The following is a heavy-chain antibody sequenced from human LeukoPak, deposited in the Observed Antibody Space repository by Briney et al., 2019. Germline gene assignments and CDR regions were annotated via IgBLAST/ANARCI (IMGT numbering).Heavy chain of an antibody. CDR3: ARDGRTDSWIDP. D-gene: IGHD4-11*01. Sequence: KPSETLSLTCTVSGGSISSGDYYWSWIRQPPGKGLEWIGYIYHSGSTYYKPSLKSRVTISVDRSKNQFSLKLSSVTAADTAVYYCARDGRTDSWIDPWGQGTLVTVSS. V-gene: IGHV4-30-2*01. CDR2: IYHSGST. J-gene: IGHJ5*02. CDR1: GGSISSGDYY.